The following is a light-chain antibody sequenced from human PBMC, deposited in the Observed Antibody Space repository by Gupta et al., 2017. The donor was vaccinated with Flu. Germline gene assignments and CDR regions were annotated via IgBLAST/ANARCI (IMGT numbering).Light chain of an antibody. CDR1: NVGIED. CDR3: QVWDSTTWV. V-gene: IGLV3-9*01. Sequence: ALGKTATIACGGGNVGIEDVHWYQQKAGQAPVLVIFRDSNRPSGIPERYSGSTSGNTAVLTVSRAQAGDEADYYCQVWDSTTWVFGGGTKLTVL. J-gene: IGLJ3*02. CDR2: RDS.